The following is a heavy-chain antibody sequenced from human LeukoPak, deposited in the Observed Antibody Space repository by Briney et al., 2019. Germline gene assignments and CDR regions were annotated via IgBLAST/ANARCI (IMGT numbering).Heavy chain of an antibody. D-gene: IGHD2-2*01. CDR1: GYTLTELS. CDR2: FDREDCER. J-gene: IGHJ6*04. Sequence: ASVKVSCKVSGYTLTELSMHWVRQAPGKPLEWMGGFDREDCERIYAQYFQGRVTMAENTFTNTAYMELSSLRSEDTAVYFCATRNSSITRINRNYYYYVMDVWAKGTTVTVSS. V-gene: IGHV1-24*01. CDR3: ATRNSSITRINRNYYYYVMDV.